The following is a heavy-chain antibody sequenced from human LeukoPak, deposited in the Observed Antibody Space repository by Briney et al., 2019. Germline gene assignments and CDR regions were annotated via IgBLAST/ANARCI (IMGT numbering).Heavy chain of an antibody. Sequence: GGSLRLSCTASGFTFSSNAMSWVRHAPGKGLEWVSVISVSGSRAYYADFVKGRFTVSRDNSKNTVLLQMNSLRVEDTAVYYCTKDHDGMHAWGQGTTVTVSS. J-gene: IGHJ6*02. V-gene: IGHV3-23*01. CDR2: ISVSGSRA. CDR3: TKDHDGMHA. CDR1: GFTFSSNA.